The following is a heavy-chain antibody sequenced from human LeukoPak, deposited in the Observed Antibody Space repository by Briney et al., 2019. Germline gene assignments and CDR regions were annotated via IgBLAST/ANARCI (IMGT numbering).Heavy chain of an antibody. CDR1: GFTFSNSC. J-gene: IGHJ4*02. V-gene: IGHV3-21*01. D-gene: IGHD4-17*01. CDR2: ISSSGSNI. CDR3: ARAPNPLMSPVSLARTVTTGGKTFVDDY. Sequence: GGSLRLSWAASGFTFSNSCMSWVRQAPGKGLEWVSSISSSGSNIYYADSVKGRVTIFSDNAKNSLYLQMDSLRAEAKAVFYCARAPNPLMSPVSLARTVTTGGKTFVDDYWGQGTLVTVSS.